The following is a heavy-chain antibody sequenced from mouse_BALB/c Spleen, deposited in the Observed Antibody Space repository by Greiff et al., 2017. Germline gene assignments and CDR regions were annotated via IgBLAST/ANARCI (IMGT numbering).Heavy chain of an antibody. J-gene: IGHJ2*01. CDR3: ARSYRPDY. D-gene: IGHD2-14*01. CDR2: ISSGSSTI. Sequence: EVQRVESGGGLVQPGGSRKLSCAASGFTFSSFGMHWVRQAPEKGLEWVAYISSGSSTIYYADTVKGRCTISRDKPKNTLFLQMTSLRSEDTAMYYCARSYRPDYWGQGTTLTVSS. V-gene: IGHV5-17*02. CDR1: GFTFSSFG.